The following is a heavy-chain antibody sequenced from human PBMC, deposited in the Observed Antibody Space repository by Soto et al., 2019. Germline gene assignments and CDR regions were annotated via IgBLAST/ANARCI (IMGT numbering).Heavy chain of an antibody. CDR3: AKDVSSRRWFDP. Sequence: TSETLSLTXAVSGASVRSYHWSWIRQPAGKGLEWIGRMQHTGNTNYNPSLKSRVTMSVDTSKNQISLKMTSVTAADTAVYFCAKDVSSRRWFDPWGQGILVTVSS. J-gene: IGHJ5*02. D-gene: IGHD3-16*01. V-gene: IGHV4-4*07. CDR1: GASVRSYH. CDR2: MQHTGNT.